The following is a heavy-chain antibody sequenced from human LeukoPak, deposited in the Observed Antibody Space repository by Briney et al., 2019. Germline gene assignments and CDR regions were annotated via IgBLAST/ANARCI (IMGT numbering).Heavy chain of an antibody. D-gene: IGHD3-3*01. CDR3: ARLRRPLRFGEGRGLDY. CDR1: GGSFSGYY. Sequence: PSETLSLTCAVYGGSFSGYYWSWIRQPPGKGLEWIGEINRSGSTNYNPSLKSRVTISVDTSKNQFSLKLSSVTAADTAVYYCARLRRPLRFGEGRGLDYWGQGTLVTVSS. CDR2: INRSGST. V-gene: IGHV4-34*01. J-gene: IGHJ4*02.